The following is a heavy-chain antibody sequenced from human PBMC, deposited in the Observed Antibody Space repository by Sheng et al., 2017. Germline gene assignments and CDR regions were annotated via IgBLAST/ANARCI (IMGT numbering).Heavy chain of an antibody. Sequence: EVQLLESGGDLVQPGGSVRLSCAASGFTFSSFAMSWVRQAPGKGLEWVSGISTSGGSTNYADSVKGRFTISRDNSKNTLYLQMNSLRAEDTAVYYCAKGGQVTTDLNWFDPWGRGNPGHRL. D-gene: IGHD4-17*01. V-gene: IGHV3-23*01. CDR3: AKGGQVTTDLNWFDP. CDR1: GFTFSSFA. CDR2: ISTSGGST. J-gene: IGHJ5*02.